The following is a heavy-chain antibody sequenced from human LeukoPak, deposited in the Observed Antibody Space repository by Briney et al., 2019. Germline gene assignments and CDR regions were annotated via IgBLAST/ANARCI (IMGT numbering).Heavy chain of an antibody. Sequence: GGSLRLSCSASGFTFSSYAMHWVRQAPGKGLEWASIIYSGGGTYYADSVKGRFTISRDNSKNTLYLQMNSLRADDTAVYYCARGCYYERSGYCPFDYWGPGTLVTVSS. V-gene: IGHV3-53*01. D-gene: IGHD3-22*01. CDR2: IYSGGGT. J-gene: IGHJ4*02. CDR1: GFTFSSYA. CDR3: ARGCYYERSGYCPFDY.